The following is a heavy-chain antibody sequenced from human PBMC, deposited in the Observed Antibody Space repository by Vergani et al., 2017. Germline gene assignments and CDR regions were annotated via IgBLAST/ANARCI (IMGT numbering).Heavy chain of an antibody. CDR1: GGSISSGGYY. CDR2: IYYSGST. J-gene: IGHJ6*04. Sequence: QVQLQESGPGLVKPSQTLSLTCTVSGGSISSGGYYWSWIRQHPGKGLEWIGYIYYSGSTYYNPSLKSRVTISVDTSKNQFSLKLRSVSAADTAVYYCAKERLGHQRQLVPPYDYYFYGMDVGGEGTTVTVSS. CDR3: AKERLGHQRQLVPPYDYYFYGMDV. D-gene: IGHD6-13*01. V-gene: IGHV4-31*03.